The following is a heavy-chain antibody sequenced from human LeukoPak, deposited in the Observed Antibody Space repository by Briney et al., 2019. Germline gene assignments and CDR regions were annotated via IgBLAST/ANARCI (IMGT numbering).Heavy chain of an antibody. Sequence: GGSLRLSCAASGFTFDDYAMHWVRQAPGKGLEWVSGISWNSGRVDYADSVKGRFTISRDNAKNSLSLQMNGLRAEDTALYYCVKKTRLGEYMVGAFDFWGQGTMVTVSS. D-gene: IGHD3-10*01. CDR1: GFTFDDYA. CDR2: ISWNSGRV. V-gene: IGHV3-9*01. J-gene: IGHJ3*01. CDR3: VKKTRLGEYMVGAFDF.